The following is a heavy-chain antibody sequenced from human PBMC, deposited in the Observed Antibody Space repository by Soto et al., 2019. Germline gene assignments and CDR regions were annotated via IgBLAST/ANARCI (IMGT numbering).Heavy chain of an antibody. J-gene: IGHJ6*02. CDR3: ARSSGGSGKLWNYYGMDV. D-gene: IGHD3-10*01. CDR1: GFTFSSYS. V-gene: IGHV3-21*01. CDR2: ISSSSSYI. Sequence: GGSLRLSCAASGFTFSSYSMNWVRQAPGKGLEWVSSISSSSSYIYYADSVKGRFTISRDNAKNPLYLQMNSLRAEDTAVYYCARSSGGSGKLWNYYGMDVWGQGTTVTVS.